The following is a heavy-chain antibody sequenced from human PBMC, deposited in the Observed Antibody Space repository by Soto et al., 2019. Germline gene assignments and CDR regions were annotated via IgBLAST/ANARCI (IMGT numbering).Heavy chain of an antibody. CDR3: AKAYGDYASDDY. J-gene: IGHJ4*02. D-gene: IGHD4-17*01. Sequence: GGSLRLSCAASGFTVSSNYMSWVRQAPGKGLEWVSAISGSGGSTYYADSVKGRFTISRDNSKNTLYLQMNSLRAEDTAVYYCAKAYGDYASDDYWGQGTLVTVSS. CDR2: ISGSGGST. V-gene: IGHV3-23*01. CDR1: GFTVSSNY.